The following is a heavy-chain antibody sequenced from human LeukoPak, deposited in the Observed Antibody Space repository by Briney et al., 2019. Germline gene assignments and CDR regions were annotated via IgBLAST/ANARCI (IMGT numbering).Heavy chain of an antibody. CDR3: ARGEEWLVRSAIDY. Sequence: SVKVSCKASGGTFSSYAISWVRQAPGQGLEWMGGIIPIFGTADYAQKFQGRVTITADESTSTAYMELSSLRSEDTAVYYCARGEEWLVRSAIDYWGQGTLVTVSS. J-gene: IGHJ4*02. CDR1: GGTFSSYA. D-gene: IGHD6-19*01. V-gene: IGHV1-69*01. CDR2: IIPIFGTA.